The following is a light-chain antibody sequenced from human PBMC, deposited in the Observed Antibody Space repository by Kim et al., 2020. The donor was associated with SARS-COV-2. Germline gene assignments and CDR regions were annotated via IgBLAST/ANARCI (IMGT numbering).Light chain of an antibody. CDR2: GAS. Sequence: EIVLTQAPGTLPLSPGERATLSCRASQSVSSSYIAWYQQKPGQAPRLLVYGASNRATGISDRFSGGGSGTDFALTISRLEPEDFAVYYCQHFGSSPPRYSFGQGTKLEI. CDR3: QHFGSSPPRYS. CDR1: QSVSSSY. V-gene: IGKV3-20*01. J-gene: IGKJ2*03.